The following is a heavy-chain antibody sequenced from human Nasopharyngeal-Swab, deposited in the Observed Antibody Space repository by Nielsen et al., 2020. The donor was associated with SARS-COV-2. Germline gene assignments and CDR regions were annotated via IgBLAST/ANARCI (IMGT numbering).Heavy chain of an antibody. J-gene: IGHJ6*02. V-gene: IGHV3-21*01. CDR1: GFTFNNYN. D-gene: IGHD3-3*01. Sequence: GGSLRLSCEASGFTFNNYNFNWVRQAPGKGLEWVSSISSSSSYIYYADSVKGRFTISRDNAKNSLYLQMNSLRAEDTAVYYCARDGLDYGFWSAYFMDVWGQGTTVTVSS. CDR2: ISSSSSYI. CDR3: ARDGLDYGFWSAYFMDV.